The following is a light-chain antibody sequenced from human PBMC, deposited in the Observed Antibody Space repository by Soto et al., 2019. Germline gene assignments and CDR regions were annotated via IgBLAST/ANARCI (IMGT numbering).Light chain of an antibody. CDR2: EVS. CDR3: SSYTSSSTRV. CDR1: SSDVGGYNY. V-gene: IGLV2-14*01. Sequence: QSVLTQPASVSGSPGQSITISCTGTSSDVGGYNYVSWYQQHPGKAPKLMIYEVSNRPSGVSNRFSGSKSGNTASLTISGLEAEDEDYYYCSSYTSSSTRVFGGGTKLTVL. J-gene: IGLJ3*02.